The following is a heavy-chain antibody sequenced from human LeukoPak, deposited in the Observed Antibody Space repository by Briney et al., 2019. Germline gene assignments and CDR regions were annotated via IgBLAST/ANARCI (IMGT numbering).Heavy chain of an antibody. D-gene: IGHD3-10*01. J-gene: IGHJ4*02. CDR1: GYTFTVYY. Sequence: ASVKVFCKASGYTFTVYYMHWVRQAPGQGLEWMGWINANSGDTNYANKFQGRVTMTRDTSITTAYMELRRLRSDDTAVYYCAIETLSYGTGVYWGQGALVTVSP. CDR3: AIETLSYGTGVY. V-gene: IGHV1-2*02. CDR2: INANSGDT.